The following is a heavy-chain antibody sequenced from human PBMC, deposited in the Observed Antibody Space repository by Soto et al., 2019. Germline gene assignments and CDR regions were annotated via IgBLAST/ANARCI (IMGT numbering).Heavy chain of an antibody. D-gene: IGHD2-21*02. Sequence: GGSRRLSCAASAFTFSRYGMHWFRQAPGKGMEWVAVIWYDGSNKYYADSVKGRFTISRDNSKNTLYLQMNSLRAEDTAVYYCARPHTRLCGGNSAPDYRGQTTLVTLSS. V-gene: IGHV3-33*01. CDR1: AFTFSRYG. CDR2: IWYDGSNK. J-gene: IGHJ4*02. CDR3: ARPHTRLCGGNSAPDY.